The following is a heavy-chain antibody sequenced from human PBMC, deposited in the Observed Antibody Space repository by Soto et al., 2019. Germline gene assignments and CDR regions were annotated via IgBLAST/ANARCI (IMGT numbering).Heavy chain of an antibody. CDR1: GFTFSKYD. CDR2: ISGSGYNS. D-gene: IGHD6-13*01. V-gene: IGHV3-23*01. Sequence: EVQLLESGGDLVQPGGSLRLSCAASGFTFSKYDMTWARQAPGKGLEWVSAISGSGYNSYYADSVDGRFTISRDNSKNTLFLQMDSLRVEDTAVYDCANWVEGSSLYFDYWGQGTLVTVSS. CDR3: ANWVEGSSLYFDY. J-gene: IGHJ4*02.